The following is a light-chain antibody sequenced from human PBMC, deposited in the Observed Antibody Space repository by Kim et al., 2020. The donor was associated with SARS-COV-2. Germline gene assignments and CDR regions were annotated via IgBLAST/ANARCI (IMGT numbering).Light chain of an antibody. V-gene: IGKV3-11*01. CDR2: DAS. Sequence: SPEERATLSSRTSQSVSNYLAWYQQNPGQAPRLLVYDASTRATGIPARFSGNGSGTDFTLTISSLEPEDVAVYYCQQRANWPPLTFGGGTKVDIK. CDR1: QSVSNY. CDR3: QQRANWPPLT. J-gene: IGKJ4*01.